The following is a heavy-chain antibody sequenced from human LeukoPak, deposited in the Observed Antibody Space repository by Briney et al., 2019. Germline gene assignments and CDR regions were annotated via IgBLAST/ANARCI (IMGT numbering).Heavy chain of an antibody. J-gene: IGHJ4*02. CDR2: ISGSGGST. V-gene: IGHV3-23*01. CDR1: GFTFSIYA. CDR3: AKGTQERDYFDSSGYYSDY. Sequence: QAGGSLRLSCAASGFTFSIYAMSWVRQAPGKGLEWVSAISGSGGSTYYAESVKGRFTISRDSSKNTLYLQMNSLRAEDTAVYYCAKGTQERDYFDSSGYYSDYWGQGTLVTVSS. D-gene: IGHD3-22*01.